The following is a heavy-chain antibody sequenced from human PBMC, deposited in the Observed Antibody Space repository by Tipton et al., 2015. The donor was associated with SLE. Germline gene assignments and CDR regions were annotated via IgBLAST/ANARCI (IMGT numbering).Heavy chain of an antibody. D-gene: IGHD3-3*01. CDR3: ARGNTIFGVGY. V-gene: IGHV3-48*01. J-gene: IGHJ4*02. CDR1: GFTFSYYT. CDR2: ISSSGTTI. Sequence: LSLTCAASGFTFSYYTLHWVRQAPGKGLEWVSYISSSGTTIYYADSVKGRFTISRDNSKNTLYLQMNSLRAEDTAVYYCARGNTIFGVGYWGQGTLVTVSS.